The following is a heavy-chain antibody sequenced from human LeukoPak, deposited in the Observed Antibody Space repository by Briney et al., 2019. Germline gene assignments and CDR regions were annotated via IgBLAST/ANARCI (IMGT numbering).Heavy chain of an antibody. CDR1: GGSISSGGYS. D-gene: IGHD3-10*01. Sequence: PSETLSLTCAVSGGSISSGGYSWSWIRQPPGKGLEWIGYIYHSGSTYYNPSLKSRVTISVDRSKNQFSLKLSSVTAADTAVYYCARVTSRGITMVRGVRQRAWFDPWGQGTLVTVSS. V-gene: IGHV4-30-2*01. CDR2: IYHSGST. J-gene: IGHJ5*02. CDR3: ARVTSRGITMVRGVRQRAWFDP.